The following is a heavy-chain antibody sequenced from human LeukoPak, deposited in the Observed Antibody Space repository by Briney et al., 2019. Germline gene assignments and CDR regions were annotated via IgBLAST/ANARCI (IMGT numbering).Heavy chain of an antibody. CDR2: ISSSGSRI. J-gene: IGHJ3*02. CDR3: ARGNWIGAFDI. V-gene: IGHV3-48*03. D-gene: IGHD3-3*01. Sequence: GGSLRLSCAASGFTFSSYEMNWARQAPGKGLEWISHISSSGSRIYYADSAKGRFTISRDNAKNSLYLQMNGLRVEDTAVYYCARGNWIGAFDIWGQGTMVTVSS. CDR1: GFTFSSYE.